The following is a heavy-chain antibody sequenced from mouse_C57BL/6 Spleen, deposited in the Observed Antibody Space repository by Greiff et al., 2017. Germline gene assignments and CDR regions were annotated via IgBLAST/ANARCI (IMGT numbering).Heavy chain of an antibody. V-gene: IGHV1-50*01. CDR2: IDPSDSYT. CDR1: GYTFTSYW. Sequence: VQLQQPGAELVKPGASVKLSCKASGYTFTSYWMQWVKQRPGQGLEWIGEIDPSDSYTNYNQKFKGKATLTVDTSSSTAYMQLSSLTSEDSAVCDCASGSSYGAMDYWGQGTSVTVSS. CDR3: ASGSSYGAMDY. J-gene: IGHJ4*01. D-gene: IGHD1-1*01.